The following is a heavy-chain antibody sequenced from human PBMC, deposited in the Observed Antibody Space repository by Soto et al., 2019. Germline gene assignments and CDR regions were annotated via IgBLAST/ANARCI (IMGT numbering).Heavy chain of an antibody. CDR1: GFSLSTTGEG. CDR2: VHWNDDK. V-gene: IGHV2-5*01. J-gene: IGHJ6*02. CDR3: AHIRLGDTSPGDNGLDV. D-gene: IGHD3-3*01. Sequence: QITLKEAGPTLVKPTQTLTLTCTFSGFSLSTTGEGVFWIRQPPGKAPEWLALVHWNDDKRYSPSLRPRLTIRNDTSRTQVVLSLTNTDPVDTGTYYCAHIRLGDTSPGDNGLDVWGQGTTVIVSS.